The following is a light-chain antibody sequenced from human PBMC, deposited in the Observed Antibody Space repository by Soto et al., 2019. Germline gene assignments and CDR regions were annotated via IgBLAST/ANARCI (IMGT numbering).Light chain of an antibody. Sequence: QSALTQPASVSGSPGQSITISCTGTSSDIGAYNCVSWYQQHPGKAPKLIIYDVTNRPAGISSRFSASKSGNTASLTISVLQAEDEADYYCCSYKSSSTLYVFGTGTKVTVL. CDR3: CSYKSSSTLYV. CDR1: SSDIGAYNC. V-gene: IGLV2-14*03. CDR2: DVT. J-gene: IGLJ1*01.